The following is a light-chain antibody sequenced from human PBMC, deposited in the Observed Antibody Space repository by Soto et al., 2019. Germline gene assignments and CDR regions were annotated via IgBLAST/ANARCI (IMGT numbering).Light chain of an antibody. CDR3: QQRSNWPLT. V-gene: IGKV3-11*01. CDR2: DAS. Sequence: EIVLTQSPATLSLSPGERATLSCRASQSVSSYLAWYQQKPGQAPRILIYDASNRATGIPARFSGSGSGTDFTLTISSLEPEDFAVYYCQQRSNWPLTFGGGTQVDIK. J-gene: IGKJ4*01. CDR1: QSVSSY.